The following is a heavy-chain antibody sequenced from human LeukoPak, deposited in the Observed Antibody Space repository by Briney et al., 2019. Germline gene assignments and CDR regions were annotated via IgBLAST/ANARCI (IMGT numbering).Heavy chain of an antibody. CDR2: ISGSGGST. V-gene: IGHV3-23*01. CDR1: GFTFSSYA. CDR3: AKMVDSYGTFDY. J-gene: IGHJ4*02. Sequence: GGSLRLSCAASGFTFSSYAMSWVRQAPGKGLERVSAISGSGGSTNYADSVKGRFTISRDNSKNTLYLQMNSLRAEDTAVYYCAKMVDSYGTFDYWGQGTLVTVSS. D-gene: IGHD5-18*01.